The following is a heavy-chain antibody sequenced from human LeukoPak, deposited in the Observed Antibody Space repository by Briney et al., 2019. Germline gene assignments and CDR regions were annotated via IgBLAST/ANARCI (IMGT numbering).Heavy chain of an antibody. CDR1: GGSITNYY. CDR3: ASTDYRLGPPSY. Sequence: SETLSLTCTVSGGSITNYYWNWIRQPPGKGLEYIGNINYSGGTNYNPSLKSRVTISLDTSKNQFSLNLTSETAADTAVYYCASTDYRLGPPSYWGQGTLVTVSS. D-gene: IGHD4-11*01. V-gene: IGHV4-59*01. CDR2: INYSGGT. J-gene: IGHJ4*02.